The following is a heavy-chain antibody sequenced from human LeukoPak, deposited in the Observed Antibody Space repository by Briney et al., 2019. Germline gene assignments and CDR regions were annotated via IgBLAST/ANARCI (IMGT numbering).Heavy chain of an antibody. CDR3: ARDPSVNNAIGYNWFDH. Sequence: PGGSLRLSCAASGFGFSSHWMHWVRQAPGKGLVWVSRSNSDGSVRNYADSVEGRFIISRDNAKNTLYLQMNNLGVEDTAGYFCARDPSVNNAIGYNWFDHWGQGALVTVSS. V-gene: IGHV3-74*01. CDR1: GFGFSSHW. J-gene: IGHJ5*02. CDR2: SNSDGSVR. D-gene: IGHD2/OR15-2a*01.